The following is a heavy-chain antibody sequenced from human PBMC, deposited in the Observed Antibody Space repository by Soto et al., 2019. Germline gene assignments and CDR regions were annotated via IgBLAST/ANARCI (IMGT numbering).Heavy chain of an antibody. CDR2: IYYTGST. CDR1: GGSISSGGYY. D-gene: IGHD2-15*01. Sequence: SETLSLTCTVSGGSISSGGYYWSWIRQHPGKGLEWIGYIYYTGSTYYNPSLKSRVTISVDTSKSQFSLKLSSVTAADTAVYFCARVNLSGYLDYWGLGTLVTVSS. CDR3: ARVNLSGYLDY. J-gene: IGHJ4*02. V-gene: IGHV4-31*03.